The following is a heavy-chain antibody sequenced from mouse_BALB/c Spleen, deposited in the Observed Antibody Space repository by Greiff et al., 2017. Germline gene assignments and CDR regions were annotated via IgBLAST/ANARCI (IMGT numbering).Heavy chain of an antibody. J-gene: IGHJ4*01. CDR1: GFTFSSYT. CDR3: TRDGAHYYAMDY. V-gene: IGHV5-6-4*01. Sequence: EVQVVESGGGLVKPGGSLKLSCAASGFTFSSYTMSWVRQTPEKRLEWVATISSGGSYTYYPDSVKGRFTISRDNAKNTLYLQMSSLKSEDTAMYYCTRDGAHYYAMDYWGQGTSVTVSS. CDR2: ISSGGSYT.